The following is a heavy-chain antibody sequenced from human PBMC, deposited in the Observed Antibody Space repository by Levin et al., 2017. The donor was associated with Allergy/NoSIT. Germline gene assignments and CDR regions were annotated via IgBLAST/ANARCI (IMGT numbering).Heavy chain of an antibody. CDR1: GFTFSSYA. J-gene: IGHJ4*02. CDR3: AKGSGGFGTYYSDY. V-gene: IGHV3-23*01. CDR2: IRNSGDGT. D-gene: IGHD3-10*01. Sequence: PGGSLRLSCAASGFTFSSYAMNWVRQAPGKGLEWVSGIRNSGDGTYHADTVKGRFTISRDNSKNTLYLQMNSLRVDDTAVYYCAKGSGGFGTYYSDYWGQGTLVTVSS.